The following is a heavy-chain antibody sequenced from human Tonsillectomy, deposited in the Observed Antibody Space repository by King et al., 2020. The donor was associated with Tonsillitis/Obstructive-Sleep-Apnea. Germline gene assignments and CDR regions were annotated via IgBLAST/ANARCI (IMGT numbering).Heavy chain of an antibody. CDR3: ARGGAGRGWYYYYYMDV. J-gene: IGHJ6*03. V-gene: IGHV3-53*01. CDR1: GFTVSSNY. CDR2: IYSGGST. Sequence: VQLVESGGGLIQPGGSLRLSCAASGFTVSSNYMSWVRQAPGNGLEWVSVIYSGGSTYYADSVKGRFTISRDISKNTLYLQMNSLGAEDTAVDYCARGGAGRGWYYYYYMDVWGKGTTVTVSS. D-gene: IGHD3-10*01.